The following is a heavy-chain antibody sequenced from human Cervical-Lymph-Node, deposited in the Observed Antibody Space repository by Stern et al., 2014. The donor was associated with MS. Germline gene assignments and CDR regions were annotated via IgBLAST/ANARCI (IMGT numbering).Heavy chain of an antibody. CDR2: IYPGDSDN. V-gene: IGHV5-51*01. J-gene: IGHJ4*02. CDR3: ARHAPAGYSPFDY. Sequence: EVQLVQSGAEVKKPGESLKISCKGSGYSFTSYWIGWVRQMPGKGLEWMGIIYPGDSDNSYRPSFQGQIPIPADQSTSHAYLQWSSLKASDTAMYYCARHAPAGYSPFDYWGQGTLVTVSS. D-gene: IGHD4-11*01. CDR1: GYSFTSYW.